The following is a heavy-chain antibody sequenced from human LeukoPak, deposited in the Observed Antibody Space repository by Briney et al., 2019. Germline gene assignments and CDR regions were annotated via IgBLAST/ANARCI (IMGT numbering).Heavy chain of an antibody. J-gene: IGHJ4*02. CDR2: ISAYDDKR. D-gene: IGHD2/OR15-2a*01. Sequence: GASVKVSCKASGYTFTSYGISWARQAPGQGLEWMGWISAYDDKRNSVQRFQDRITMTTDTSTSTPYLELRNLRPDDTAVYYCARVLVKTRGNYFHDDYWGQGTLVTVSS. V-gene: IGHV1-18*01. CDR1: GYTFTSYG. CDR3: ARVLVKTRGNYFHDDY.